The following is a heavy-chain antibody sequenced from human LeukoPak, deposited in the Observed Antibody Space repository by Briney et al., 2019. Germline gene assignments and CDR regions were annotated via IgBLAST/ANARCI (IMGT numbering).Heavy chain of an antibody. CDR1: GYTFTGYY. D-gene: IGHD2-2*01. J-gene: IGHJ4*02. V-gene: IGHV1-2*02. CDR3: ARRSTSCYCIDY. CDR2: INPNSGGT. Sequence: ASVKVSCKASGYTFTGYYMHWVRQAPGQGLEWMGWINPNSGGTNYAKKFQGRVTMTRDTSISTAYMELSRLRSDDTAVYYCARRSTSCYCIDYWGQGTLVTVSS.